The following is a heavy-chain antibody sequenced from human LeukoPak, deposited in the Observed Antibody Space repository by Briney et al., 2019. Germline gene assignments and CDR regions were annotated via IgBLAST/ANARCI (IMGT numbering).Heavy chain of an antibody. D-gene: IGHD3-3*01. Sequence: ASVKVSCKASGYTFTSYGISWVRQAPGQGLEWMGWISAYNGNTNYAQKLQGRVTMTTDTSTSTAYMELRSLRSDDTAVYYCARAGGFYDFWSGYYTRSYYDYMDVWGKGTTVTVSS. CDR2: ISAYNGNT. CDR3: ARAGGFYDFWSGYYTRSYYDYMDV. V-gene: IGHV1-18*01. CDR1: GYTFTSYG. J-gene: IGHJ6*03.